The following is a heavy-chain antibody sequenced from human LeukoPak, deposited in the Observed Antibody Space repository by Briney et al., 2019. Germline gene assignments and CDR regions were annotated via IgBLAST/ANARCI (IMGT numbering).Heavy chain of an antibody. V-gene: IGHV4-31*03. Sequence: SETLSLTCTVSGGSISIGGYYWSWIRQHPGKGLEWIGYIYYSGSTYYNPSLKSRVTISVDTSKNQFSLKLSSVTAADTAVHYCARAVRYCSGGSCPFFDYWGQGTLVTVSS. D-gene: IGHD2-15*01. CDR1: GGSISIGGYY. CDR3: ARAVRYCSGGSCPFFDY. CDR2: IYYSGST. J-gene: IGHJ4*02.